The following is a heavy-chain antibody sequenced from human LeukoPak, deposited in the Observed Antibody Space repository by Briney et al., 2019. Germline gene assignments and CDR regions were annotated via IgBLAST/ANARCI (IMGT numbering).Heavy chain of an antibody. CDR1: GLNFKIHY. D-gene: IGHD2-2*01. CDR3: ARLEWALAIEPAAMGKKEIKYYYYMDV. Sequence: GGSLRLACAASGLNFKIHYMSWVRQAPGKGLEWVAKINPDGSRLLYVDSVRGRFTISRDNAKNSVYLQMNSLRVEDTAVYYCARLEWALAIEPAAMGKKEIKYYYYMDVWGRGTTVTVSS. J-gene: IGHJ6*03. V-gene: IGHV3-7*01. CDR2: INPDGSRL.